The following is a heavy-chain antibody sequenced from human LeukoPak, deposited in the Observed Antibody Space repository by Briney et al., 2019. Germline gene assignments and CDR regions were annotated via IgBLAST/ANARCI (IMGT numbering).Heavy chain of an antibody. CDR1: GGSISSSSYY. CDR3: ARDGYKSTFDY. V-gene: IGHV4-39*07. J-gene: IGHJ4*02. Sequence: SETLSLTCTVSGGSISSSSYYWGWIRQPPGKGLEWIGRIYTSGSSNYNPSLKSRVTISVDTSKNQFSLKLRSVTAADTAVYYCARDGYKSTFDYWGQGTLVTVSS. CDR2: IYTSGSS. D-gene: IGHD5-24*01.